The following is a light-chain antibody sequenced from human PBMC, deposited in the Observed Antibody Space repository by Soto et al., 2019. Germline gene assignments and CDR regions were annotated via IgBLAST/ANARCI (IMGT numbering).Light chain of an antibody. J-gene: IGKJ1*01. Sequence: EIQMSQSPATLSASIEERATITCRTSQSISSWLAWYQQKPGKAPKLLIYDASTLESGVPSRFSGSGSGTEFTLTISSLQPDDFAAYYCQQYNSYPLTFGQGTKVDI. CDR3: QQYNSYPLT. CDR1: QSISSW. CDR2: DAS. V-gene: IGKV1-5*01.